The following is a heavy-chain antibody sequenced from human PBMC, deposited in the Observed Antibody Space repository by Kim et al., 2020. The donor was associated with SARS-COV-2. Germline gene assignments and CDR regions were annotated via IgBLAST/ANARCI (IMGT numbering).Heavy chain of an antibody. CDR1: GGSISSSSYY. CDR3: ARHPSSVDDWAAFDY. Sequence: SETLSLTCTVSGGSISSSSYYWGWIRQPPGKGLEWIGTIYYSGSTFHNPSLRTRRTITADTSKTRFFLTLSSVTAAGTAVYYCARHPSSVDDWAAFDYWGQGTLVTVSS. CDR2: IYYSGST. J-gene: IGHJ4*02. V-gene: IGHV4-39*01. D-gene: IGHD5-12*01.